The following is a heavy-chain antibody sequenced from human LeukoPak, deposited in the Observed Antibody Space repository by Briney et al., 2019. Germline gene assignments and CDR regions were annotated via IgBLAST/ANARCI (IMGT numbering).Heavy chain of an antibody. Sequence: GSLRLSCASSGFTFSSYSMNWVRQAPGKGREWVSSISSSSYIYYADSVKGRFTISRDNAKNSLYLQMNSLRAEDTAVYYCVTAAGLGVYYFDYWGQGTLVTVSS. CDR3: VTAAGLGVYYFDY. CDR2: ISSSSYI. V-gene: IGHV3-21*01. J-gene: IGHJ4*02. CDR1: GFTFSSYS. D-gene: IGHD6-13*01.